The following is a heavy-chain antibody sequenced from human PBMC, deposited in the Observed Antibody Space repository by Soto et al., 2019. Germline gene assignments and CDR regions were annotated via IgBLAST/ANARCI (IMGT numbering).Heavy chain of an antibody. J-gene: IGHJ4*02. D-gene: IGHD6-13*01. CDR3: ARARAPIAAAAIFDC. Sequence: QVQLQESGPGLVKPSGTLSLTCAVSGGSISTSNWWSWVRQPPGKGLEWIGEVYRTGSTNYNPSLESRVIVSVHKSKNQFSLKLTSVTAADTAVYYCARARAPIAAAAIFDCWGQGTLVTVSS. CDR2: VYRTGST. V-gene: IGHV4-4*02. CDR1: GGSISTSNW.